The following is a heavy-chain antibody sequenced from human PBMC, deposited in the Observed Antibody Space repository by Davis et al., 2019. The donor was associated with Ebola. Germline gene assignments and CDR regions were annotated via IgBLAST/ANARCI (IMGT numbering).Heavy chain of an antibody. CDR3: ARNAGEWDDYFDY. Sequence: ASVKVSCKASGYTFTDNAIHWVRQAPDQGLEWMGWINPGTGKTKYSQKFQGRVILTRDTSASTVHMELSSLRSEDTAMFYCARNAGEWDDYFDYWGQGTLVSVSS. CDR1: GYTFTDNA. V-gene: IGHV1-3*01. CDR2: INPGTGKT. D-gene: IGHD1-26*01. J-gene: IGHJ4*02.